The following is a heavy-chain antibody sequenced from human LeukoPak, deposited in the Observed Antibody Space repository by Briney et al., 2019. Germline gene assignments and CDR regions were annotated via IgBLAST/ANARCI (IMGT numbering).Heavy chain of an antibody. CDR1: GFTFSGSA. J-gene: IGHJ4*02. CDR3: TSRINYYDSSGKYYFDY. Sequence: PGGSLRLSCAASGFTFSGSAMHWVRQASAKGLEWVGRIRSKANSYATAYAASVKGRFTISRDDSKNTAYLQMNSLKTEDTAVYYCTSRINYYDSSGKYYFDYWGQGTLVTVSS. V-gene: IGHV3-73*01. CDR2: IRSKANSYAT. D-gene: IGHD3-22*01.